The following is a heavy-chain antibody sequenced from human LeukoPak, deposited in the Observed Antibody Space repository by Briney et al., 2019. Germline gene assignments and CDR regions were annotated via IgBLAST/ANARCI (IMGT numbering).Heavy chain of an antibody. V-gene: IGHV4-39*01. CDR1: GGSITSNSYS. J-gene: IGHJ4*02. D-gene: IGHD5-18*01. Sequence: SETLSLTCTVSGGSITSNSYSWGWIRQPPGKGLQWIVTLSYTGTNYYNPSLKSRVTMPVDTSKNQLYLKLSSVTAADTAVYYGERLRGGVQLWGDWGQGTLVTVSS. CDR3: ERLRGGVQLWGD. CDR2: LSYTGTN.